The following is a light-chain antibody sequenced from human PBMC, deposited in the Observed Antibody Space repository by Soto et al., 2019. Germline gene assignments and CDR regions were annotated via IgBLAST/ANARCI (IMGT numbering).Light chain of an antibody. Sequence: QAVVTQPPSVSGAPGQRVTISCTGSSSNIGAGYDVHWYQQVPGTAPKLLIYTNNNRPSGVPDRFSGSKSGTSASLAITGLQAEDEADYYCQSYDSSLSGYVFGIGTKVTVL. CDR3: QSYDSSLSGYV. J-gene: IGLJ1*01. CDR1: SSNIGAGYD. V-gene: IGLV1-40*01. CDR2: TNN.